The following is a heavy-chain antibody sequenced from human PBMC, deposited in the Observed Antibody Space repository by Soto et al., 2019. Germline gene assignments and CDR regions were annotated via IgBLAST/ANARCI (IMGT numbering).Heavy chain of an antibody. CDR1: GFTFSSYA. Sequence: QVQLVESGGGVVQPGRSLRLSCAASGFTFSSYAMHWVRQAPGKGLEWVAGISYDGNNKYYADSVKGRFTISRDNSKNTMYLQKNSLKAEDTAENYCESGGKPIMSGSTRDFDYWGQGTLVTVSS. J-gene: IGHJ4*02. CDR3: ESGGKPIMSGSTRDFDY. D-gene: IGHD3-16*01. V-gene: IGHV3-30-3*01. CDR2: ISYDGNNK.